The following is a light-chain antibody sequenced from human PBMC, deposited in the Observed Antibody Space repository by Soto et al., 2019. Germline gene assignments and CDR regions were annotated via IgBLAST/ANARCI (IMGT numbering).Light chain of an antibody. CDR1: QTISTW. J-gene: IGKJ1*01. V-gene: IGKV1-5*03. CDR3: QQYNSYYPT. CDR2: KAS. Sequence: DIQMTQSPSTLSASVGDRVTITGRASQTISTWLAWYQQKAGKAPKVLIYKASSLQIGVPSRFSGSGSGTEFTLTISSMQPDDSATYYCQQYNSYYPTFGQGTKVDI.